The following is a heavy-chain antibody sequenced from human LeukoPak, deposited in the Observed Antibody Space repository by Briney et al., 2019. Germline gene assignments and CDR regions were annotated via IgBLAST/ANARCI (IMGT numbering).Heavy chain of an antibody. J-gene: IGHJ6*03. CDR1: GYTFTSYD. Sequence: GASVKVSCKASGYTFTSYDINWVRQATGQGLEWMGWMNPNSGNTGCAQKFQGRVTMTRNTSISTAYMELSSLRSEDTAVYYCARVRGDSGSYFVDYYYYYMDVWGKGTTVTISS. D-gene: IGHD1-26*01. CDR2: MNPNSGNT. CDR3: ARVRGDSGSYFVDYYYYYMDV. V-gene: IGHV1-8*01.